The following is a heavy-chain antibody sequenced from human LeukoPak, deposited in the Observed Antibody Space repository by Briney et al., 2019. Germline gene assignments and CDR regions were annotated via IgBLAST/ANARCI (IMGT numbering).Heavy chain of an antibody. V-gene: IGHV4-39*07. CDR1: CGSISSDSYY. CDR3: AREGDKYANWFDT. Sequence: SETVSLTCTVACGSISSDSYYWGWIRQPPWKGLEWIGNIYYSGSTYYNPSLTSRVTISAHTLKNKFSLNLSSVSDADTAVYYCAREGDKYANWFDTWGQGTLVTVSS. D-gene: IGHD2-8*01. CDR2: IYYSGST. J-gene: IGHJ5*02.